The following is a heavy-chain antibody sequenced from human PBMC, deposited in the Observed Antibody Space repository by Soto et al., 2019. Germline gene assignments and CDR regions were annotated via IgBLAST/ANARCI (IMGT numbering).Heavy chain of an antibody. D-gene: IGHD1-26*01. CDR2: IIPIFGTA. Sequence: QVQLVQSGAEVKKPGSSVKVSCKASGGTFSSYAISWVRQAPGQGLEWMGGIIPIFGTANYEQKFQGRVTITGDESTSTAYMELSSLRSEDTAVYYCARDEVGDSGSYYRLARFDYWGQGTLVTVSS. J-gene: IGHJ4*02. CDR3: ARDEVGDSGSYYRLARFDY. V-gene: IGHV1-69*01. CDR1: GGTFSSYA.